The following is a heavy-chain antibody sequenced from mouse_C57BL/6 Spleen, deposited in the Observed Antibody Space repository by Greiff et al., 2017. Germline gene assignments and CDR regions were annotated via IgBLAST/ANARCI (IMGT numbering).Heavy chain of an antibody. CDR2: IYPGDGDT. D-gene: IGHD2-3*01. J-gene: IGHJ4*01. Sequence: QVQLKESGPELVKPGASVKISCKASGYAFSSSWMNWVKQRPGKGLEWIGRIYPGDGDTNYNGKFKGKATLTADKSSSTAYMQLSSLTSEDSAVYFCARVGYSDAMDYWGQGTSVTVSS. V-gene: IGHV1-82*01. CDR1: GYAFSSSW. CDR3: ARVGYSDAMDY.